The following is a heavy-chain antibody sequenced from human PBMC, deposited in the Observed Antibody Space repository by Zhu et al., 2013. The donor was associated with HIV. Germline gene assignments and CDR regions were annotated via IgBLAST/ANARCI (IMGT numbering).Heavy chain of an antibody. V-gene: IGHV3-7*01. Sequence: VQLVQSGGGLVQPGGSLRLSCVASGFTFSSYWMTWVRQAPGKGLEWVGNIKKDGSEEYYVDSVKGRFTFSRDNAKNSLYLQMNSLRAEDTAVYYCARDVGYCSATTCYDAFDIWGQGTMVTVSS. CDR3: ARDVGYCSATTCYDAFDI. J-gene: IGHJ3*02. CDR2: IKKDGSEE. CDR1: GFTFSSYW. D-gene: IGHD2-2*01.